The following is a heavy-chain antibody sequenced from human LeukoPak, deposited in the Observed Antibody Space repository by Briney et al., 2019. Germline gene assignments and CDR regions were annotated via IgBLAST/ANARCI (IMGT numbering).Heavy chain of an antibody. CDR3: ARALDGGYNYYMDV. Sequence: GGSLRLSFAASGFTFSSYSMNWVRQAPGKGLEWVSYISSSSSTIYYADSVKGRFTISRDNAKNSLYLQMNSLRAEDTAVYYCARALDGGYNYYMDVWGKGTTVTVSS. D-gene: IGHD5-12*01. CDR1: GFTFSSYS. V-gene: IGHV3-48*01. J-gene: IGHJ6*03. CDR2: ISSSSSTI.